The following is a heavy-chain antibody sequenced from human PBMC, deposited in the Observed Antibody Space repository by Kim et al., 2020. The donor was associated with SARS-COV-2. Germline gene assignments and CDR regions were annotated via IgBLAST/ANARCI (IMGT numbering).Heavy chain of an antibody. V-gene: IGHV4-59*12. CDR1: GGSISTYN. J-gene: IGHJ4*02. Sequence: SETLSLTCTVSGGSISTYNWGWIRQPPGKGLEWIGYILHTGITMYNPSLKSRVTISVDTSKSQFSLNLSSVTAADTAVYYCARESWGSLDSWSQGTLVPVSS. CDR2: ILHTGIT. CDR3: ARESWGSLDS. D-gene: IGHD7-27*01.